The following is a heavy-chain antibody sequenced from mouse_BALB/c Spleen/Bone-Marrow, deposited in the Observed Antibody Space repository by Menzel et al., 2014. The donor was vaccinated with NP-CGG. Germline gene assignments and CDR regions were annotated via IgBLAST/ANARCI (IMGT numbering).Heavy chain of an antibody. CDR2: IYPCNGGT. V-gene: IGHV1S29*02. CDR3: ARDYGSNY. J-gene: IGHJ2*01. Sequence: VQLQQSGPELVKPGASVKISCKASGYTFTDYNMHWVKQSHGKSLEWIGYIYPCNGGTDYNQKFKSKATLTVDNSSSTAYMELRSLTSEDSAVYYCARDYGSNYWGQGTTLTVSP. CDR1: GYTFTDYN. D-gene: IGHD1-1*01.